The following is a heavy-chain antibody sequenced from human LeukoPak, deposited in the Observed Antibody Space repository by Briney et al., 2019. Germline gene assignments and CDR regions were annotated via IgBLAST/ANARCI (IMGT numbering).Heavy chain of an antibody. CDR2: INIYTGNI. CDR3: ARVEVASIGDGFDL. J-gene: IGHJ3*01. Sequence: GASVKVSCQASGYNFVTYGINWVRQAHGQGLEWMGWINIYTGNIDYAQRFQGRVTMTADTSTSTVYMELTSLTSDDTAVYYCARVEVASIGDGFDLWSQGTQVTVAS. CDR1: GYNFVTYG. D-gene: IGHD5-24*01. V-gene: IGHV1-18*01.